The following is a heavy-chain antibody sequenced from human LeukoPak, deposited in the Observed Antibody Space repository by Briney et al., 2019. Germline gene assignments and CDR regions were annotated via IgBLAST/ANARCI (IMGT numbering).Heavy chain of an antibody. V-gene: IGHV3-7*01. Sequence: GGSLRLSCVPSGFTFSSYWMGWVRQAPGKGLEWVANIKQDGSEKYYVGSVKGRFVISRDNAKNSLYLQMNSLRAEDTAVYYCARAMEPYYDSNGCDYWGQGTPVTVSS. D-gene: IGHD3-22*01. CDR2: IKQDGSEK. CDR1: GFTFSSYW. J-gene: IGHJ4*02. CDR3: ARAMEPYYDSNGCDY.